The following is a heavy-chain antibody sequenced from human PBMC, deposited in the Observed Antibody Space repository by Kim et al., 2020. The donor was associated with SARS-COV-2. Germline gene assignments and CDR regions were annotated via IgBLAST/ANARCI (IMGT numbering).Heavy chain of an antibody. J-gene: IGHJ4*02. Sequence: SETLSLTCAVSGGSISSSNWWSWVRQPPGKGLEWIGEIYHSGSTNYNPSLKSRVTISVDKSKNQFSLKLSSVTAADTAVYYCARPYDFWSGYFGYWGQGTLVTVSS. D-gene: IGHD3-3*01. CDR1: GGSISSSNW. CDR3: ARPYDFWSGYFGY. V-gene: IGHV4-4*02. CDR2: IYHSGST.